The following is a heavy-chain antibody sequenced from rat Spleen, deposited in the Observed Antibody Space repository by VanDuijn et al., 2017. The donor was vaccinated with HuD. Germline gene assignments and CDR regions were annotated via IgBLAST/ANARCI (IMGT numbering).Heavy chain of an antibody. Sequence: EVQLVESGGGLVQPGRSMKISCAASGFTFSTYGMAWVRQAPKQGLDWVAYISHDGGSIYYRDPVKARFTISRDNAKSTMRLQMDSLRSEDTATYYCARHGAGSSLYYFEYWGQGVLVMVSS. CDR2: ISHDGGSI. V-gene: IGHV5-25*01. CDR1: GFTFSTYG. CDR3: ARHGAGSSLYYFEY. D-gene: IGHD5-1*01. J-gene: IGHJ2*01.